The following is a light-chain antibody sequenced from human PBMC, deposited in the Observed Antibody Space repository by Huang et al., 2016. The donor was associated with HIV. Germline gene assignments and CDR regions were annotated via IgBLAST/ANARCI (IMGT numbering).Light chain of an antibody. CDR2: GAS. CDR3: QQYNNWPPLT. CDR1: QSVSNN. J-gene: IGKJ4*01. Sequence: EIMMTQSPATLSVSPGQRAALSCRASQSVSNNLAWYQQKPGQAPRRLIYGASTRATGIPARFSGSGSGTEFTLTISSLQSEDFAIYYCQQYNNWPPLTFGGGTKVEIE. V-gene: IGKV3-15*01.